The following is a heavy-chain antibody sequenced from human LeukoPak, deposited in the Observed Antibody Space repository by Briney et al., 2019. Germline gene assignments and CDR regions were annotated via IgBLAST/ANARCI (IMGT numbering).Heavy chain of an antibody. D-gene: IGHD4-11*01. V-gene: IGHV3-7*01. CDR1: GFTFSSYW. CDR2: INQDGSEK. J-gene: IGHJ5*02. Sequence: GGSLRLSCAASGFTFSSYWLSWLRQAPGKGLAWVAHINQDGSEKYIVDSVKGGFIISRDNAKNSLYLQMNSLRAEDTAVYYCARDHDYSNYVWCDPWGQGTLVSVSS. CDR3: ARDHDYSNYVWCDP.